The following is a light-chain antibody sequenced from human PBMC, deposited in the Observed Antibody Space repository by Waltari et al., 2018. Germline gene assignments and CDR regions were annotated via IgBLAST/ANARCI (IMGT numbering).Light chain of an antibody. V-gene: IGKV1-39*01. CDR2: TTS. CDR1: QTISLY. CDR3: QQSYSTPRT. J-gene: IGKJ2*01. Sequence: DIQMTQSPSSLSASVGDRVSITCRASQTISLYLNWYQQKPRKAPKLLIYTTSNLQSGVPSRFSGSASGTDFTLTISSLQPEDFATYYCQQSYSTPRTFGQGTKLEIK.